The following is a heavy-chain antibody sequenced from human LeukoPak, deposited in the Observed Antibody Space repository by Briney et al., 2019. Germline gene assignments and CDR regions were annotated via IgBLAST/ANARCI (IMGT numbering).Heavy chain of an antibody. Sequence: GGSLRLSCAASGFTFSSYSMNWVRQAPGKGLEWVSSISSSSSYTYYADSVKGRFTISRDNAKNSLYLQMNSLRAEDMAVYYCARVLRGVVVAADPFDYWGQGTLVTVSS. CDR3: ARVLRGVVVAADPFDY. CDR2: ISSSSSYT. D-gene: IGHD2-15*01. J-gene: IGHJ4*02. V-gene: IGHV3-21*01. CDR1: GFTFSSYS.